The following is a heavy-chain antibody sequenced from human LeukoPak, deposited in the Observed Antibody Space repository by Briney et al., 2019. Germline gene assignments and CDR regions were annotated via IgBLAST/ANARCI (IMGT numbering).Heavy chain of an antibody. CDR1: GYTFTSYG. D-gene: IGHD3-22*01. V-gene: IGHV1-18*01. CDR2: ISAYNGNT. J-gene: IGHJ4*02. CDR3: TTHYYDSSGQYYFDY. Sequence: GASVKASCKASGYTFTSYGISWVRQAPGQGLEWMGWISAYNGNTNYAQKLQGRVTMTTDTSTSTAYMELRSLRSDDTAVYYCTTHYYDSSGQYYFDYWGQGTLVTVSS.